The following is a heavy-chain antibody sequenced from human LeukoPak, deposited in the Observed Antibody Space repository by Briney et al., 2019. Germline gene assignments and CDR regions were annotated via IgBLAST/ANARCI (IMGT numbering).Heavy chain of an antibody. Sequence: GASVKVSCKASGYTISDYFMHWVRQAPGQGLEWMGWISAYNGNTNYAQKLQGRVTMTTDTSTSTAYMELRSLRSDDTAVYYCARDRTDYGEVDYWGQGALVTVSS. D-gene: IGHD4-17*01. V-gene: IGHV1-18*04. CDR2: ISAYNGNT. CDR3: ARDRTDYGEVDY. CDR1: GYTISDYF. J-gene: IGHJ4*02.